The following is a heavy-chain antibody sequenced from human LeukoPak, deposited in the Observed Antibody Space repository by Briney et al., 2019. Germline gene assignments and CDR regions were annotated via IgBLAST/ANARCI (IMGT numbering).Heavy chain of an antibody. Sequence: SETLSLTCTVSGGSISNYYWSWIRQPPGKGLEWIGYIYYSGSANYNPSLKSRVTISVDTSKNQFSLNLSSVTAADTAVYYCARDNRYQLPRTGYYDTYYGMDVWGKGTTVTVSS. D-gene: IGHD2-2*01. CDR1: GGSISNYY. J-gene: IGHJ6*04. V-gene: IGHV4-59*01. CDR3: ARDNRYQLPRTGYYDTYYGMDV. CDR2: IYYSGSA.